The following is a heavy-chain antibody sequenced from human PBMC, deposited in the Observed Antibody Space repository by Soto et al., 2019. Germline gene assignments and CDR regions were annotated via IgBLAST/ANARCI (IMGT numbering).Heavy chain of an antibody. CDR2: IYYSGNT. V-gene: IGHV4-59*01. J-gene: IGHJ4*02. CDR3: ARDRGLRSDY. CDR1: GASISSYY. Sequence: LSLTCTASGASISSYYWSWIRQPPGKGLEWIGYIYYSGNTNYNPSLKSPVTISVDTSKNQFSLELTSVTAGDTGVYYCARDRGLRSDYWGQGALVTGSS. D-gene: IGHD1-26*01.